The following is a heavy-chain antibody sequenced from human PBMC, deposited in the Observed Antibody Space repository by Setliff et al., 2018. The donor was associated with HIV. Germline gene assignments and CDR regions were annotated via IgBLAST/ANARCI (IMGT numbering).Heavy chain of an antibody. D-gene: IGHD3-22*01. Sequence: SETLSLTCTVSGASISSGNYYWSWIRQPAGKGLEWIGRIYTSGSTNYNPSLKSRVTMSLDTSKNQFSLKLNSVTALDTAVYYCARKGSSSRSQAYYYDNPQYYYYYIAVCGKVTTVDVSS. CDR2: IYTSGST. J-gene: IGHJ6*03. CDR3: ARKGSSSRSQAYYYDNPQYYYYYIAV. CDR1: GASISSGNYY. V-gene: IGHV4-61*02.